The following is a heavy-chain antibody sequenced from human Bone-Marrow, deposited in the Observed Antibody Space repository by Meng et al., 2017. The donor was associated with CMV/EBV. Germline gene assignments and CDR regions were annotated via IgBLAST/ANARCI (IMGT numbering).Heavy chain of an antibody. CDR1: GYTFTGYY. J-gene: IGHJ3*02. CDR3: ARGKLGGRGAFDI. CDR2: INPNSGGT. D-gene: IGHD1-26*01. V-gene: IGHV1-2*02. Sequence: ASVKVSCKASGYTFTGYYMHWVRQAPGQGLEWMGWINPNSGGTNYAQKFQGRVTMTRDTSISTAYMELNRLRSDDTAVYYCARGKLGGRGAFDIWGQGTRVTGSS.